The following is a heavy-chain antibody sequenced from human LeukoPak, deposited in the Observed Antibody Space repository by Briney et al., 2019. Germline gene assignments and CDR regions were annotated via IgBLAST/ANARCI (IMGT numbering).Heavy chain of an antibody. CDR2: FDPEDGET. V-gene: IGHV1-24*01. CDR1: GYTLTELS. Sequence: GASVKVSFKVSGYTLTELSMHWVRQAPGKGLEWMGGFDPEDGETIYAQKFQGRVTMTEDTSTDTAYMELSSLRSEDTAVYYCATELPYCSGGSCYPGYWGQGTLVTVSS. J-gene: IGHJ4*02. CDR3: ATELPYCSGGSCYPGY. D-gene: IGHD2-15*01.